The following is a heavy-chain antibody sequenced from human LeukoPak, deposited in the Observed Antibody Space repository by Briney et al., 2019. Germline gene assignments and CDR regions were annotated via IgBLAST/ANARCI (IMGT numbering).Heavy chain of an antibody. J-gene: IGHJ5*02. V-gene: IGHV4-59*01. CDR1: GVSISSYY. CDR3: SRFTVPAAITGGWFDP. D-gene: IGHD2-2*01. CDR2: IYYSGST. Sequence: SETLSLNCTVSGVSISSYYWSWNRQPPGKGLEWIGYIYYSGSTNYNPSLKSRVTISVDTSKNQFSLKLSSVTAADTAVYYCSRFTVPAAITGGWFDPWGQGTLVTVSS.